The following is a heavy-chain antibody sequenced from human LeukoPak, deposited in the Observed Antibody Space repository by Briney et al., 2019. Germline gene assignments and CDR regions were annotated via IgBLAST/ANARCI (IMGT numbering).Heavy chain of an antibody. D-gene: IGHD4-17*01. V-gene: IGHV3-53*01. Sequence: GGSLRLSCAASGFTVSSNYMSWVRPAPGKGLEWVSVIYSGGSTYYADSVKGLFTISRDNSKNTLYLQMISLRAEDTAVYYCARASDYGDYGFDYWGQGTLVTVSS. CDR2: IYSGGST. J-gene: IGHJ4*02. CDR3: ARASDYGDYGFDY. CDR1: GFTVSSNY.